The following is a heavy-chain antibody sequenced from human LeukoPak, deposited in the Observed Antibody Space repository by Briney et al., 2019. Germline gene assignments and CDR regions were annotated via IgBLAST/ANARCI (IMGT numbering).Heavy chain of an antibody. D-gene: IGHD4-17*01. J-gene: IGHJ4*02. V-gene: IGHV3-21*04. CDR3: AKDPEDDFGDYLDY. CDR2: ISSSSSYI. CDR1: GFTFSSYN. Sequence: GGSLRLSCAASGFTFSSYNMNWVRQAAGKGLEWVSSISSSSSYIYYADSVRGRFTISRDNAKNSLYLQMNSLRAEDTAVFYCAKDPEDDFGDYLDYWGQGTLVTVSS.